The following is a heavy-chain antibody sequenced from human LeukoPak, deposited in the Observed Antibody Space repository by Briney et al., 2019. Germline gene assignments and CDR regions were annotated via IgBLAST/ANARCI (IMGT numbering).Heavy chain of an antibody. D-gene: IGHD5-18*01. Sequence: PSETLSLTCAVYGGSFSGYYWSWIRQPPGKGLEWIGEINHSGSTNYSPSLKSRVTISVDTSKNQFSLKLSSVTAADTAVYYCAIVDTAMDTFDYWGQGTLVTVSS. CDR2: INHSGST. V-gene: IGHV4-34*01. CDR3: AIVDTAMDTFDY. CDR1: GGSFSGYY. J-gene: IGHJ4*02.